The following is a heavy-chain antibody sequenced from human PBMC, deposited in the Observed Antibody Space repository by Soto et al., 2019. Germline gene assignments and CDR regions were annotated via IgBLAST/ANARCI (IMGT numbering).Heavy chain of an antibody. Sequence: QVQLVQSGAEVKKPGSSVKVSCKASGGTFSSYIIAWVRQAPGQGFEWMGGVIPLFNTSNYARKFQGRVTITADESTGTAYMELSSLTSDDTAVFYCAVGDHYYDSSGYYFDYWGQGTLVTVSS. CDR3: AVGDHYYDSSGYYFDY. CDR1: GGTFSSYI. D-gene: IGHD3-22*01. CDR2: VIPLFNTS. J-gene: IGHJ4*02. V-gene: IGHV1-69*01.